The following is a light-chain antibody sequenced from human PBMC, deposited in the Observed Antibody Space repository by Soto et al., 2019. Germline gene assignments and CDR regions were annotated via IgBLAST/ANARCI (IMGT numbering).Light chain of an antibody. Sequence: DIQMTQSPSSLSASVGDRVTITCRASQDIGNGLGWFQQRPGKAPRRLIYAASTLQSGVPSRFSGSTSGAEFTLTISSLQPEDFATYYCQQSYRTPYTFGQGTKLETK. CDR3: QQSYRTPYT. V-gene: IGKV1-39*01. CDR1: QDIGNG. J-gene: IGKJ2*01. CDR2: AAS.